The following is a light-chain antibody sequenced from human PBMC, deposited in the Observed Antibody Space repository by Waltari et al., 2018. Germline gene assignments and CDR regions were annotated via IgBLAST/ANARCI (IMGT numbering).Light chain of an antibody. CDR3: QKYGTLPAT. V-gene: IGKV3-20*01. J-gene: IGKJ1*01. Sequence: DIFLTQSPGTLSLSPGEGATLPCRASQSISRFLAWYQQEPGQAPRLLIYDASTRATGIPDRFSGSGSGTDFSLTISRLEPEDFAVYYCQKYGTLPATFGQVTKVEIK. CDR2: DAS. CDR1: QSISRF.